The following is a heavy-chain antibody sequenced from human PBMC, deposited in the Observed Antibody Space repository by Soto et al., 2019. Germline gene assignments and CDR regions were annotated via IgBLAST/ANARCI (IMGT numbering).Heavy chain of an antibody. Sequence: QVQLQQWGAGLLKPSETLSLTCAVYGGSFSGYYWSWIRQPPGKGLEWIGEINHSGSTNYNPSLKSRVTMSVDTSKNQFSLKLSSVTAADTAVYYCARGRGYCSGGSCYSGYYYYGMDVWGQGTTVTVSS. D-gene: IGHD2-15*01. CDR3: ARGRGYCSGGSCYSGYYYYGMDV. CDR2: INHSGST. CDR1: GGSFSGYY. V-gene: IGHV4-34*01. J-gene: IGHJ6*02.